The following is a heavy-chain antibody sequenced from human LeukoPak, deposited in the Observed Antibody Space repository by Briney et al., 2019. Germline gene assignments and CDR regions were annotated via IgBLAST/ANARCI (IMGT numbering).Heavy chain of an antibody. CDR1: GFTFSDHY. Sequence: GGSLRLSYAASGFTFSDHYMDWVRQAPGKGLEWVGRTRKKANGYTTEYAASVEGRFTISRDDSKNSLYLQMNSLKTEDTAVYYCVRVDSAYYFDYRGQGTLVTVSS. CDR3: VRVDSAYYFDY. CDR2: TRKKANGYTT. D-gene: IGHD4-11*01. J-gene: IGHJ4*02. V-gene: IGHV3-72*01.